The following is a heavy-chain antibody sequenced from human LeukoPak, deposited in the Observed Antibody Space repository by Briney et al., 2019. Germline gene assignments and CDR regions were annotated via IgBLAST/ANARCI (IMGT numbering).Heavy chain of an antibody. Sequence: WASVKVSCKASGYTFTSYYMHWVRQAPGQGLEWMGIINPSGGSTSYAQKFQGRVTMTRDMSTSTDYMELNSLRSEDTAVYYCARDNSVEDTAWWFDPWGQGTLVTVSS. CDR1: GYTFTSYY. D-gene: IGHD4-23*01. V-gene: IGHV1-46*01. CDR3: ARDNSVEDTAWWFDP. J-gene: IGHJ5*02. CDR2: INPSGGST.